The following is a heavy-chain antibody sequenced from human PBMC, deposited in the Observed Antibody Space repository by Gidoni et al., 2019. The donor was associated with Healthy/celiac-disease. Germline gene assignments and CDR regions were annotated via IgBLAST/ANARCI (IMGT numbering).Heavy chain of an antibody. CDR2: IYYSGST. CDR1: GGSISSSSYY. CDR3: ARQRYGLAVGGYYMDV. D-gene: IGHD1-26*01. Sequence: QLQLQESGPGLGKPSETLSLTCTVSGGSISSSSYYWGWIRQPPGKGLEWIGSIYYSGSTYYNPSLKSRVTISVDTSKNQFSLKLSSVTAADTAVYYCARQRYGLAVGGYYMDVWGKGTTVTVSS. V-gene: IGHV4-39*01. J-gene: IGHJ6*03.